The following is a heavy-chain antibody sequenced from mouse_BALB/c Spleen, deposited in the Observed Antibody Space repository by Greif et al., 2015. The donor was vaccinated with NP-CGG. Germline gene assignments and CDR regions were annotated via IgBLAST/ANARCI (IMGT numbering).Heavy chain of an antibody. Sequence: VKLMESGAELVRPGSSVKISCKASGYAFSSYWMNWVKQRPGQGLEWIGQIYPGDGDTNYNGKFKGKATLTADKSSSTAYMQLSSLTSEDSAVYFCARSGGGYHDYWGQGTTLTVSS. CDR3: ARSGGGYHDY. V-gene: IGHV1-80*01. CDR1: GYAFSSYW. J-gene: IGHJ2*01. CDR2: IYPGDGDT. D-gene: IGHD2-2*01.